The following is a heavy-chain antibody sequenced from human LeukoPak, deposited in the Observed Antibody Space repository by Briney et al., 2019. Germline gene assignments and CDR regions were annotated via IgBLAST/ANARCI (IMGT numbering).Heavy chain of an antibody. CDR1: GFTFSDFG. CDR2: IWYDGSKE. D-gene: IGHD3-22*01. J-gene: IGHJ4*02. CDR3: ARENYYDSSGYSY. Sequence: PGGSLRLSCAASGFTFSDFGMHWVRQAPGKGLEWVAMIWYDGSKEYYMESVKGRFTISRDNAKNSLYLQMNSLRAEDTAVYYCARENYYDSSGYSYWGQGTLVTVSS. V-gene: IGHV3-33*01.